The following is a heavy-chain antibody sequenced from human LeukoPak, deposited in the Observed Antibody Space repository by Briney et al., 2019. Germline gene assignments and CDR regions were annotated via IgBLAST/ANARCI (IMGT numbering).Heavy chain of an antibody. D-gene: IGHD4-17*01. CDR2: TYYRSKWYT. CDR3: ARGRTVTRFDY. CDR1: GDSVSSNSAA. V-gene: IGHV6-1*01. J-gene: IGHJ4*02. Sequence: SQTLSLTCAISGDSVSSNSAAWIWIRQSPSRGLEWLGRTYYRSKWYTEYAVSVKSRITINPDTSKNQFSLKLSSVTAADTAVYYCARGRTVTRFDYWGQGTLVTVSS.